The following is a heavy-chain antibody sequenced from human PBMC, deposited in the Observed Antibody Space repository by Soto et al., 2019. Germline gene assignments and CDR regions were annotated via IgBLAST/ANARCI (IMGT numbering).Heavy chain of an antibody. CDR1: GFTFNRYA. J-gene: IGHJ6*02. V-gene: IGHV3-23*01. CDR2: ISGGVDST. D-gene: IGHD6-13*01. CDR3: AVGRVAATPYHYYSGLDV. Sequence: GGSLRLSCAASGFTFNRYAFHWVRQAPGKGLEWVSAISGGVDSTFYADSVKGRFTISRDNSKNIQYLQMNNLRAEDTAIYYCAVGRVAATPYHYYSGLDVRGQGTTVTVSS.